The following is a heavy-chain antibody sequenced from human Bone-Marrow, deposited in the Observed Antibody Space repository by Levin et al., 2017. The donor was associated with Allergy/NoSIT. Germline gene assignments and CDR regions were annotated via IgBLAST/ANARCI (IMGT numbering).Heavy chain of an antibody. CDR3: ARTRGYCGGGSCWGWFDP. CDR1: GDTFTNYW. J-gene: IGHJ5*02. D-gene: IGHD2-15*01. CDR2: IHPADSDI. V-gene: IGHV5-51*01. Sequence: ASVKVSCKGSGDTFTNYWIAWVRQLPGKGLEWMGIIHPADSDIRYSPSFQGQVTISVDKSVSTAYLQWSSLKASDTAMYFCARTRGYCGGGSCWGWFDPWGQGTLVTVAS.